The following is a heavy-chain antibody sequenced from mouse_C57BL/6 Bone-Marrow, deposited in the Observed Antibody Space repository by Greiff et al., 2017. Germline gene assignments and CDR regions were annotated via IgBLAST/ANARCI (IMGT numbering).Heavy chain of an antibody. V-gene: IGHV1-42*01. CDR3: ATGSSLYYYAMDY. J-gene: IGHJ4*01. CDR1: GYSFTGYY. CDR2: INPSTGGT. D-gene: IGHD1-1*01. Sequence: EVQLQQSGPELVKPGASVKISCKASGYSFTGYYMNWVKQSPEKSLEWLGEINPSTGGTTYNQKFKAKATLTVDKSSSTAYMQLKSLTSEDSAVYYCATGSSLYYYAMDYWGQGTSVTVSS.